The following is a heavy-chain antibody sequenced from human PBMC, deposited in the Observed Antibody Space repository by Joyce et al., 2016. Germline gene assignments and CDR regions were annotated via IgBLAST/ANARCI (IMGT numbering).Heavy chain of an antibody. Sequence: VRQAPGKGLEWVSAVSASGQSPYYTDSMRGRFAISRDNSKNTLYLLMNNLRADDTAVYYCAKTHCGGLCSQFGWYFDYWGQGALVTVSS. V-gene: IGHV3-23*01. CDR3: AKTHCGGLCSQFGWYFDY. CDR2: VSASGQSP. J-gene: IGHJ4*02. D-gene: IGHD2-21*02.